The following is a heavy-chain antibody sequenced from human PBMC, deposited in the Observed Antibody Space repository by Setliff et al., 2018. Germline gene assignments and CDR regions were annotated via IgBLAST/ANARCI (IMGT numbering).Heavy chain of an antibody. CDR1: GGSISSSSYY. Sequence: KTSETLSLTCTVSGGSISSSSYYWGWIRQPPGKGLEWIGSIYYSGSTYYNPSLKSRVTISVDTSKNQFSLKLSSVTAADTAVYYCARRISYYNFWSGYYDYWGQGTLVTVSS. CDR3: ARRISYYNFWSGYYDY. J-gene: IGHJ4*02. V-gene: IGHV4-39*07. CDR2: IYYSGST. D-gene: IGHD3-3*01.